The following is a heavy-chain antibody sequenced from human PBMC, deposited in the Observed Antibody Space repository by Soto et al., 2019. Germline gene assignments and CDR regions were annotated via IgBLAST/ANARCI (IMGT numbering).Heavy chain of an antibody. CDR3: ARVPDR. J-gene: IGHJ5*02. CDR2: IYHSGST. Sequence: QLQLQEAGSGLVKPSQTLSLTCAVSGGSISSGGYSWSWIRQPPGKGLEWIGYIYHSGSTYYNPPIKTQVTTSVDRSKYQFSLTPRSVTAVHTAVYYCARVPDRWGQGTLVTVSS. V-gene: IGHV4-30-2*01. CDR1: GGSISSGGYS. D-gene: IGHD2-2*01.